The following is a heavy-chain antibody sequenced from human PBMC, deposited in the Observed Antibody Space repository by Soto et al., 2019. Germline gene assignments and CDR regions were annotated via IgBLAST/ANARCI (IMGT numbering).Heavy chain of an antibody. CDR2: ISHDGSDR. J-gene: IGHJ4*02. CDR3: ARIGYGYSYGQGFDY. V-gene: IGHV3-30-3*01. D-gene: IGHD5-18*01. Sequence: QVQLVESRGGVVQPGRSLRLSCAASGFTFSVYSMNWVRQAPGKGLEWVAVISHDGSDRYYADSVKGRFTISRDNSKNTLFLQMNSLGTEDTAVYYCARIGYGYSYGQGFDYWGQGIPVTASS. CDR1: GFTFSVYS.